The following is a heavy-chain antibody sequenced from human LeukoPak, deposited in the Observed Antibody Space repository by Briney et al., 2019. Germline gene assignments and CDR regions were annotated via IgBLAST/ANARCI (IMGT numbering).Heavy chain of an antibody. V-gene: IGHV1-46*01. CDR3: ARGGFTTPALYYYYGMDV. CDR1: GYTFTSYY. J-gene: IGHJ6*02. Sequence: PAASVQVSCKASGYTFTSYYMHWVRQAPGHGLEWMGIINPSGGSTSYAQKFQGRVTMTRDTSTSTVYMELSSLRSEDTAVYYCARGGFTTPALYYYYGMDVWGQGTTVTVSS. CDR2: INPSGGST. D-gene: IGHD4-17*01.